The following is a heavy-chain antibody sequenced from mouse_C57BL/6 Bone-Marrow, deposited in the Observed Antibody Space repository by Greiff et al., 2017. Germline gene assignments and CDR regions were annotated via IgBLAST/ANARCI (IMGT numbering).Heavy chain of an antibody. Sequence: QVQLQQPGAELVRPGSSVKLSCKASGYTFTSYWMDWVKQRPGQGLEWIGNIYPSDSETHYNQKFKDKATLTVDKSSSTAYMQLSSLTSADSAVYYCARWGGYYGYGGQGTTLTVSS. D-gene: IGHD2-3*01. CDR2: IYPSDSET. CDR3: ARWGGYYGY. J-gene: IGHJ2*01. CDR1: GYTFTSYW. V-gene: IGHV1-61*01.